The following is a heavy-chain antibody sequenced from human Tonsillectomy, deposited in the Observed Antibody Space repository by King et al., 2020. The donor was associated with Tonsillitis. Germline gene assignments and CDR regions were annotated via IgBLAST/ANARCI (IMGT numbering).Heavy chain of an antibody. D-gene: IGHD3-3*01. J-gene: IGHJ4*02. CDR3: ARGYDFWSGFSPFDY. V-gene: IGHV4-30-4*01. Sequence: QVQLQESGPGLVRPSQTLSLTCTVSGGSISSGDYYWSWIRQPPGKGLEWIGYIYYSGSTYYNPSLKSRVTISVDTSKNQFSLKLPSVTAADTAVYYCARGYDFWSGFSPFDYWGLGTLVTVSS. CDR1: GGSISSGDYY. CDR2: IYYSGST.